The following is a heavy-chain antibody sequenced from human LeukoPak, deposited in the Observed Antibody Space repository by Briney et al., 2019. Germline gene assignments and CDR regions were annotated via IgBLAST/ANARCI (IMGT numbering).Heavy chain of an antibody. CDR1: GFTFSSYA. V-gene: IGHV3-30-3*01. Sequence: GGSLRLSCAASGFTFSSYAMHWVRQAPGKGLEWVAVISYDGSNKYYADSVKGRFTISRDNAKNSLYLQMNSLRAEVMAVYYCARDLSEYSSGFDPWGQGTLVTVSS. CDR2: ISYDGSNK. CDR3: ARDLSEYSSGFDP. J-gene: IGHJ5*02. D-gene: IGHD6-6*01.